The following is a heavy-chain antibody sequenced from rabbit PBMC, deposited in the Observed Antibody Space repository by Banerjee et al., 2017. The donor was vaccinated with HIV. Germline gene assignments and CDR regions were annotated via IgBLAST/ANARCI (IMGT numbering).Heavy chain of an antibody. Sequence: QEQLVESGGGLVQPEGSLTLTCKASGFTLSSSYYMCWVRQAPGKGLEWIGCIYTGSSGSTYYASWAKGRFTISKTSSTTVTLQMTSLTAADTATYFCARSVTYTGWSSGLWGPGTLVTVS. D-gene: IGHD7-1*01. CDR2: IYTGSSGST. J-gene: IGHJ4*01. CDR1: GFTLSSSYY. CDR3: ARSVTYTGWSSGL. V-gene: IGHV1S45*01.